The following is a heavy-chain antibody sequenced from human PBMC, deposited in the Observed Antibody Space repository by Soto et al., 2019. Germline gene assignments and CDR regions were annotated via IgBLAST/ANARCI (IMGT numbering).Heavy chain of an antibody. CDR2: IDPSDSYT. V-gene: IGHV5-10-1*01. Sequence: ESLKISCKGSGYSFTSYWISWVRQMPGKGLEWMGRIDPSDSYTNYSPSFQGHVTISADKSISTAYLQWSSLKASDTAMYYCATARYYYDSSGYYSINPFDYWGQGTLVTVSS. D-gene: IGHD3-22*01. J-gene: IGHJ4*02. CDR3: ATARYYYDSSGYYSINPFDY. CDR1: GYSFTSYW.